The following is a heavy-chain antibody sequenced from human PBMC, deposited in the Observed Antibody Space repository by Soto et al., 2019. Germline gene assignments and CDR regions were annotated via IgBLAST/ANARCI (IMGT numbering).Heavy chain of an antibody. Sequence: SETLSLTCAVSGGSISSGGYSWSWIRQPPGKGLEWIGYIYHSGSTYYNPSLKSRVTISVDRSKNQFSLKLSSVTAADTAVYYCASTYYDYVWGSYRYDYWGQGPLVTVSS. CDR1: GGSISSGGYS. CDR3: ASTYYDYVWGSYRYDY. D-gene: IGHD3-16*02. CDR2: IYHSGST. V-gene: IGHV4-30-2*01. J-gene: IGHJ4*02.